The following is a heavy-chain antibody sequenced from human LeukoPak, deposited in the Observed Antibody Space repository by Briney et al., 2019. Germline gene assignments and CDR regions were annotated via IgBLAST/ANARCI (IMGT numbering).Heavy chain of an antibody. Sequence: GGSLRLSCAASGFTFSNYAMSWVRQAPGKGLEWVSIISASGGTTYYAGSVKGRFTFSRDNSKYTLFLQMNSLRAEDTTVYYCAKGAVTNTRSFDYWGQGTLVTVSS. CDR1: GFTFSNYA. J-gene: IGHJ4*02. D-gene: IGHD4-17*01. V-gene: IGHV3-23*01. CDR3: AKGAVTNTRSFDY. CDR2: ISASGGTT.